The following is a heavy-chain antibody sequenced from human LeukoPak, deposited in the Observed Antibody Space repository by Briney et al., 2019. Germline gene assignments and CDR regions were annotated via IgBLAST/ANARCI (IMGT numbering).Heavy chain of an antibody. CDR1: GFTFDDYA. V-gene: IGHV3-9*01. D-gene: IGHD3-22*01. J-gene: IGHJ4*02. Sequence: GGSLRLSCAASGFTFDDYAMHWVRQAPGKGLEWVSGISWNSGSIGYADSVKGRFTISRDNAKNSLYLQMNSLRAEDTAVYYCAACKGIVVDLFPAYWGQGTLVTVSS. CDR2: ISWNSGSI. CDR3: AACKGIVVDLFPAY.